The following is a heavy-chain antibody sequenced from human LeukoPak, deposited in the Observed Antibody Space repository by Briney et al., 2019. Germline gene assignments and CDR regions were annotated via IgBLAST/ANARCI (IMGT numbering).Heavy chain of an antibody. CDR1: GFTFSSYT. CDR3: ARDPTPRYCSGGSCYTHYGMDV. V-gene: IGHV3-21*01. D-gene: IGHD2-15*01. CDR2: ISSSSSYI. J-gene: IGHJ6*02. Sequence: GGSLRLTCAASGFTFSSYTMNWVRQAPGKGLEWVSSISSSSSYIYYADSVKGRLTISRDNAKNSLYLQMNSLRAEDTAVYYCARDPTPRYCSGGSCYTHYGMDVWGQGTTVTVSS.